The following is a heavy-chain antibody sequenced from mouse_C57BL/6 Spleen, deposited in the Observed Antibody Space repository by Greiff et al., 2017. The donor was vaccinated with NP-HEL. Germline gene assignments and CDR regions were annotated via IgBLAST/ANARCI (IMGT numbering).Heavy chain of an antibody. CDR2: INPSTGGT. J-gene: IGHJ1*03. D-gene: IGHD2-2*01. V-gene: IGHV1-42*01. CDR1: GYSFTGYY. CDR3: ARRDGWLRRRWYFDV. Sequence: EVQLQQSGPELVKPGASVKISCKASGYSFTGYYMNWVKQSPEKSLEWIGEINPSTGGTTYNQKFKAKATLTVDKSSSTAYMQLKSLTSEDSAVYYCARRDGWLRRRWYFDVWGTGTTVTVSS.